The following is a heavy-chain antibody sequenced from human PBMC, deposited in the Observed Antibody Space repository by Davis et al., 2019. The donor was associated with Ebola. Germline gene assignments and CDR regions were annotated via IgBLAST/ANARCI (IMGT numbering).Heavy chain of an antibody. CDR1: GFTFSSYA. Sequence: PGGSLRLSCAASGFTFSSYAMSWVRQAPGKGLEWVSAISGSGGSTYYADSVKGRFTISKDNAKNSLYLQMNSLRAEDTAVYYCARVSPHKWELPNWGQGTLVTVSS. J-gene: IGHJ4*02. V-gene: IGHV3-23*01. CDR2: ISGSGGST. D-gene: IGHD1-26*01. CDR3: ARVSPHKWELPN.